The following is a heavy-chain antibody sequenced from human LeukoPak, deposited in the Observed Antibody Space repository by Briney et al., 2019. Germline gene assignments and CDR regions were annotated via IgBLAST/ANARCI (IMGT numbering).Heavy chain of an antibody. D-gene: IGHD3-22*01. CDR2: ISAYNGNT. J-gene: IGHJ4*02. V-gene: IGHV1-18*01. Sequence: ASVKVSCKASGYTFTSYGISWVRQAPGQGLEWMGWISAYNGNTNYAQKLQGRVTMTTDTSTSTAYMELRSLRSDDTAVYYCARGPLNYYDSSGYHRADYWGQGTLVTVSS. CDR3: ARGPLNYYDSSGYHRADY. CDR1: GYTFTSYG.